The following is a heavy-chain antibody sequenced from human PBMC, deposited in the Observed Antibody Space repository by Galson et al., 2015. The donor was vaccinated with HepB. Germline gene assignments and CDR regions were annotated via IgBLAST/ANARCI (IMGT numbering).Heavy chain of an antibody. CDR1: GFTFSSYD. J-gene: IGHJ4*02. D-gene: IGHD1-26*01. CDR3: ARGGVRSDWEEPFDF. V-gene: IGHV3-30-3*01. Sequence: SLRLSCAASGFTFSSYDMHWVRQAPGKGLEWVAVISYDGSHKYYADSMRGRFTISRDSSKNTLYLQMNSLRAEDTAVYYCARGGVRSDWEEPFDFWGQGILVTVSS. CDR2: ISYDGSHK.